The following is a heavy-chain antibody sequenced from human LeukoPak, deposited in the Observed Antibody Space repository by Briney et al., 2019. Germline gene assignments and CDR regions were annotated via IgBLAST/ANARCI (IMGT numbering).Heavy chain of an antibody. CDR1: GFTFSSYD. V-gene: IGHV3-13*04. J-gene: IGHJ4*02. Sequence: PGGSLRLSCAASGFTFSSYDMHCVRQATGKGLEWVSAIGTAGDTYYPGSVKGRFTISRENAKNSLYLQMNSLRAGDTAVYYCARGLGSSGSSLNYWGQGTLVTVSS. CDR2: IGTAGDT. D-gene: IGHD3-10*01. CDR3: ARGLGSSGSSLNY.